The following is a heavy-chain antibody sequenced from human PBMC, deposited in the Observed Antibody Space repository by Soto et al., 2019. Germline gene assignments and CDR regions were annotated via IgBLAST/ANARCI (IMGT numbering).Heavy chain of an antibody. CDR3: TTGSPLYCSGGSCYRSSYYYGMDV. V-gene: IGHV3-15*07. CDR2: IKSKTDGGTT. J-gene: IGHJ6*02. CDR1: GVTFSNAW. Sequence: GGSLRISCAASGVTFSNAWMNWVRQAPGKGLEWVGRIKSKTDGGTTDYAAPVKGRFTISRDDSKNTLYLQMNSLKTEDTAVYYCTTGSPLYCSGGSCYRSSYYYGMDVWGQGTTVTVSS. D-gene: IGHD2-15*01.